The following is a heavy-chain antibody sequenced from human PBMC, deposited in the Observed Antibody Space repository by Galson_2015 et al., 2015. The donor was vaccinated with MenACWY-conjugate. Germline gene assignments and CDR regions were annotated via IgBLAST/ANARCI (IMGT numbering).Heavy chain of an antibody. CDR2: IYHSGAT. CDR3: ARRATTGWFDP. V-gene: IGHV4-59*13. J-gene: IGHJ5*02. Sequence: TLSLTCTVSGASMSNYSWTWVRQSPEKGLEWIGHIYHSGATDYNPSLQSRVIISADASKGQISLNLASVSAADTAVYFCARRATTGWFDPWGQGTQVTVSS. D-gene: IGHD4-17*01. CDR1: GASMSNYS.